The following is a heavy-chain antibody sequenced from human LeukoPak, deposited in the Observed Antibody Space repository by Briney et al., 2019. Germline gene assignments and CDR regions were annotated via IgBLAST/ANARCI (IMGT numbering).Heavy chain of an antibody. CDR3: ARESYYYDSSAPDGTKGIWFDP. Sequence: SETLSLTCTVSGGSISSYYWSWIRQPPGKGLEWIGYIYYSGSTNYNPSLRSRVTISVDTSKNQFSLKLSSVTAADTAVYYCARESYYYDSSAPDGTKGIWFDPWGQGTLVTVSS. J-gene: IGHJ5*02. D-gene: IGHD3-22*01. CDR1: GGSISSYY. V-gene: IGHV4-59*01. CDR2: IYYSGST.